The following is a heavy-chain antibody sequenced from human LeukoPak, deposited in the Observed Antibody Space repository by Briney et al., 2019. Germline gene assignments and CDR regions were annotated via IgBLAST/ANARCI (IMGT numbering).Heavy chain of an antibody. CDR3: AKQVPGQWLTPSSD. V-gene: IGHV3-23*01. CDR1: GFTFSTFA. CDR2: IFPSGGEI. D-gene: IGHD6-19*01. Sequence: GGSLRLSCAASGFTFSTFAMLWVRQPRGKGLEWVSSIFPSGGEIHYADSVRGRFTISRDNSKNTLYLQMNSLRAEDTALYYCAKQVPGQWLTPSSDWGQGTLVTVSS. J-gene: IGHJ4*02.